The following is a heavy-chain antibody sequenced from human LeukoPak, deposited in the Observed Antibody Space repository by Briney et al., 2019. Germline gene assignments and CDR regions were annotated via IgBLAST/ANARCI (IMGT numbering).Heavy chain of an antibody. J-gene: IGHJ4*02. V-gene: IGHV3-49*04. Sequence: GGSLRLSCTASGSTFGDYAMNWVRQAPGKGLEWVGFIRSKADDGTTEYAASVKGRFTISRDDSKSIAYLQMNSLRTDDTAVYYCTREGFYSSSWNWGQGTLVTVSS. CDR1: GSTFGDYA. CDR2: IRSKADDGTT. CDR3: TREGFYSSSWN. D-gene: IGHD6-13*01.